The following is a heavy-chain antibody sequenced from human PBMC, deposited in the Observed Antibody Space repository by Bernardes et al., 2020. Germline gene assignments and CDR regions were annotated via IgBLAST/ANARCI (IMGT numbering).Heavy chain of an antibody. V-gene: IGHV3-21*01. CDR2: ISSSSSYI. D-gene: IGHD5-18*01. CDR1: GFTFSSYS. CDR3: TTSTAPTYYYYGMDV. J-gene: IGHJ6*02. Sequence: GGSLRLSCAASGFTFSSYSMNWVRQAPGKGLEWVSSISSSSSYIYYADSVKGRFTISRDNAKNSLYLQMNSLRAEDTAVYYCTTSTAPTYYYYGMDVWGQGTTVTVSS.